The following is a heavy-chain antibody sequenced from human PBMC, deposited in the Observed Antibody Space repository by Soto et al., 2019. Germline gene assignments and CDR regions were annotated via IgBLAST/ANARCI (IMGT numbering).Heavy chain of an antibody. CDR1: GGPFSSHT. Sequence: QDQLVQSGAEVKKPGSSVKVSCKAFGGPFSSHTFSWVRQAPGQGLEWMGRIIPALGTTTYAQKFQGRVTITADESVTTVYMELNSLRTEDTAVYYCARPDFGAYWYFDLWGRGTMVTVSS. CDR2: IIPALGTT. J-gene: IGHJ2*01. V-gene: IGHV1-69*08. CDR3: ARPDFGAYWYFDL. D-gene: IGHD4-17*01.